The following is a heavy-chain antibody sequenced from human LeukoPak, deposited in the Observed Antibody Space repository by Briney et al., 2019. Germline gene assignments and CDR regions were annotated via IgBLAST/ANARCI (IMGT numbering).Heavy chain of an antibody. J-gene: IGHJ4*02. CDR2: IYYSGST. V-gene: IGHV4-59*01. D-gene: IGHD1-1*01. CDR3: ARDRGHWTYYFDY. CDR1: AGSISSYY. Sequence: SETLSLTCTVSAGSISSYYWSWIRQPPGKGLEWIGYIYYSGSTNYNPSLKSRVTISVDTSKNQFSLKLSSVTAADAAVYYCARDRGHWTYYFDYWGQGTLVTVSS.